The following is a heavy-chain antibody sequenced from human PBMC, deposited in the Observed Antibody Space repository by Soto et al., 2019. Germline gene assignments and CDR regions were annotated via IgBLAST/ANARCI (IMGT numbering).Heavy chain of an antibody. CDR3: ASETTVTDAFDI. CDR1: GGSISSYF. V-gene: IGHV4-59*01. J-gene: IGHJ3*02. D-gene: IGHD4-4*01. Sequence: QVQLQESGPGLVKPSETLSLTCTVSGGSISSYFWSWIRQPPGKGLEWIGYIYYSGSTNYNPSLKRRVTISVDTSKNQFSLKLSSVTPADTAVYYCASETTVTDAFDIWGQGTMVTVSS. CDR2: IYYSGST.